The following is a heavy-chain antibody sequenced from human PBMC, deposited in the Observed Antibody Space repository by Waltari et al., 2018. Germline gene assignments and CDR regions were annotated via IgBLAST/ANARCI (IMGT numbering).Heavy chain of an antibody. CDR3: AKDLSRYFARYYFDY. J-gene: IGHJ4*02. CDR1: GFTFSSYG. D-gene: IGHD3-9*01. V-gene: IGHV3-30*02. CDR2: IRYDGSNK. Sequence: QVQLVESGGGVVQPGGSLRLSCAASGFTFSSYGMHWVRQAPGKGLEWVAFIRYDGSNKYYADSVKGRFTISRDNSKNTLYLQMNSLRAEDTAVYYCAKDLSRYFARYYFDYWGQGTLVTVSS.